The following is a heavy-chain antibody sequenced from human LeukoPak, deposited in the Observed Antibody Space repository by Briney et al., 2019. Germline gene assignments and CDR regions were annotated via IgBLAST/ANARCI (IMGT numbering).Heavy chain of an antibody. Sequence: PGGSLRLSCAASGFTFSRYAMHWVSQAPGKGLEWVAVISYDGSNKFYADSVKGRFTISRDNSKNTLYLQMNTLRAEDTAVYYCASPYDFWSGYIEPVRGDFWGQGTLVAVSS. CDR1: GFTFSRYA. CDR2: ISYDGSNK. CDR3: ASPYDFWSGYIEPVRGDF. D-gene: IGHD3-3*01. V-gene: IGHV3-30-3*01. J-gene: IGHJ4*02.